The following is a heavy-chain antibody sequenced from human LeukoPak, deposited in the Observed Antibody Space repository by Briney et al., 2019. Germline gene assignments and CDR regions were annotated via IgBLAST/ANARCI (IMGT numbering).Heavy chain of an antibody. J-gene: IGHJ4*02. CDR1: GFTFSSYA. D-gene: IGHD3-22*01. Sequence: HPGGSLRLSCAASGFTFSSYAMSWVRQAPGKGLEWVSGISGSGDNTYYADSVKGRFTISRDNSKNTLYVQVNSLGTEDTAAYYCAKGSYYDSSGSFYLDYWGQGTLVTVSS. CDR2: ISGSGDNT. CDR3: AKGSYYDSSGSFYLDY. V-gene: IGHV3-23*01.